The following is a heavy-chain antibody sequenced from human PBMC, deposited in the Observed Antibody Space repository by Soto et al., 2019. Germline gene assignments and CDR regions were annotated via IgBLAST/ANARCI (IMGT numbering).Heavy chain of an antibody. V-gene: IGHV4-59*08. Sequence: SETLSLTCTVSGDSISSSYWSWIRQSPGKGLEWIGYIYYSGSTNYNASLKSRVTISVDTSKNQFSLKLNSMTAADTAVYYCERHNYGSGSTYFDYWGQGTLVTVSS. CDR1: GDSISSSY. CDR3: ERHNYGSGSTYFDY. D-gene: IGHD3-10*01. CDR2: IYYSGST. J-gene: IGHJ4*02.